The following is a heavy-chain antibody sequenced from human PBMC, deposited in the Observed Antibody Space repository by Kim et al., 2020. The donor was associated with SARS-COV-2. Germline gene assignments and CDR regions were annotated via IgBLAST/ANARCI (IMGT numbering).Heavy chain of an antibody. J-gene: IGHJ4*02. V-gene: IGHV1-69*01. D-gene: IGHD6-13*01. CDR3: ARMTAE. CDR2: PIFGTA. Sequence: PIFGTANYAQKFQGRVTITADESTSTAYMELSSLRAEDTAVYYCARMTAEWGQGTLVTVSS.